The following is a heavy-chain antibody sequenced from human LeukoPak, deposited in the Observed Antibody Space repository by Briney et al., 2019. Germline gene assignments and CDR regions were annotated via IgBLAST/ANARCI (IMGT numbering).Heavy chain of an antibody. CDR2: IYSGGST. V-gene: IGHV3-53*01. CDR1: GFTVSSNY. J-gene: IGHJ5*02. D-gene: IGHD6-13*01. CDR3: AREISNSSSHNWFDP. Sequence: GGSLRLSCAASGFTVSSNYMSWVRQASGKGLEWVSVIYSGGSTYYADSVKGRFTISRDNSKNTLYLQMNSLRAEDTAVYYCAREISNSSSHNWFDPWGQGTLVTVSS.